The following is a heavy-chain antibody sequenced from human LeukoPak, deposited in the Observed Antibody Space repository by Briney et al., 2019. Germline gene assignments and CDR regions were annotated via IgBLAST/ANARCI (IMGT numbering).Heavy chain of an antibody. CDR3: ARLHAYCGGDCYSYYFDY. D-gene: IGHD2-21*02. CDR1: GGSISSSSYY. J-gene: IGHJ4*02. CDR2: IYYSGST. Sequence: SETLSLTCTVSGGSISSSSYYWGWIRQPPGKGLEWIGSIYYSGSTYYNPSLKSRVTISVDTSKNQFSLKLSSATAADTAVYYCARLHAYCGGDCYSYYFDYWGQGTLVTVSS. V-gene: IGHV4-39*01.